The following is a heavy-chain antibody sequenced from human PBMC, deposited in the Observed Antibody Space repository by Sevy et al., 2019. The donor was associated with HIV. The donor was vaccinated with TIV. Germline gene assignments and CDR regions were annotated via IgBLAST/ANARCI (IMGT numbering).Heavy chain of an antibody. D-gene: IGHD5-18*01. CDR2: VDIDGSRT. CDR1: GFTFDSYW. CDR3: ARGTALGWFDP. Sequence: GGSLRLSCAASGFTFDSYWLHWVRQDPWKGLEWVSCVDIDGSRTEYADSVKGRFTISRNKAKNMLDLEMNSLRVEDTAEYYCARGTALGWFDPWGQGTQVTVSS. V-gene: IGHV3-74*01. J-gene: IGHJ5*02.